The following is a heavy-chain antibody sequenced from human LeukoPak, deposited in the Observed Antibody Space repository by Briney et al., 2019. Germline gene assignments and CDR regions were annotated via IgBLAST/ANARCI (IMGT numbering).Heavy chain of an antibody. J-gene: IGHJ5*02. V-gene: IGHV4-34*01. Sequence: PSETLSLTCAVYGGSFSGYYWSWIRQPPGKGLEWIGEINHSGSTNYSPSLKSRVTISVDTSKNQFSLKLSSVTAADTAVYYCARGTMSAYYDFWSGRDYNWFDPWGQGTLVTVSS. CDR1: GGSFSGYY. CDR2: INHSGST. CDR3: ARGTMSAYYDFWSGRDYNWFDP. D-gene: IGHD3-3*01.